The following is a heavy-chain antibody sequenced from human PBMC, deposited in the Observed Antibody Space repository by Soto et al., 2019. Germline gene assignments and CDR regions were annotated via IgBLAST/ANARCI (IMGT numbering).Heavy chain of an antibody. Sequence: GASVKVSCKASGYTFTAYHMHWVRQAPGQGLEWMGIINPSLGRANYALKFQDRVAMTWDTSTSTVYMELTSLRSDDTAVYYCARAPYRYTSFFFDHWGQGTLVTLSS. CDR2: INPSLGRA. V-gene: IGHV1-46*01. J-gene: IGHJ4*02. D-gene: IGHD3-16*02. CDR1: GYTFTAYH. CDR3: ARAPYRYTSFFFDH.